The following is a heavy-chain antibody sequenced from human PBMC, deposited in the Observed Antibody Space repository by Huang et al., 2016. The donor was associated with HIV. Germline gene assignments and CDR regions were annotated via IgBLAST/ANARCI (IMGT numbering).Heavy chain of an antibody. CDR2: IYYSGST. D-gene: IGHD3-3*01. Sequence: QLQLQESGPGLVKPSETLSLTCTVSGDSISSSSYSWGWIRQPPGKGLEWIGSIYYSGSTYYNPSLNSRVTISVDTSKNQFSLKLSSVTAADTAVYYCARHAIRYDFWSGYFHYWGQGTLVTVSS. V-gene: IGHV4-39*01. J-gene: IGHJ4*02. CDR3: ARHAIRYDFWSGYFHY. CDR1: GDSISSSSYS.